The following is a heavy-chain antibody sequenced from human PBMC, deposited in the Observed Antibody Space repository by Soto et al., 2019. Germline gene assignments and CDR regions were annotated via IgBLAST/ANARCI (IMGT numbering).Heavy chain of an antibody. CDR2: INHSGST. CDR1: GGSFSGYY. J-gene: IGHJ4*02. D-gene: IGHD3-10*01. CDR3: ARGGVLLWFGESRAFDY. V-gene: IGHV4-34*01. Sequence: PSETLSLTCAVYGGSFSGYYWSWIRQPPGKGLEWIGEINHSGSTNYNPSLKSRVTISVDTSKNQFSLKLSSVTAADTAVYYCARGGVLLWFGESRAFDYWGKGTLVTLSS.